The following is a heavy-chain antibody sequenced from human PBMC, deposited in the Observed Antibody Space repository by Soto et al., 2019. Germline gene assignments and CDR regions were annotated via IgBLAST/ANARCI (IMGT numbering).Heavy chain of an antibody. J-gene: IGHJ3*02. Sequence: SETLSLTCTVSGVSITSYYWSWIRQPPGKGLEWIGYIYYSGSTSYNPSLKSRVTMSVDTSKNQFSLKLSSVTAADTAVYYCASTQYGGKSSGAFDIWGQGTMVTVS. CDR3: ASTQYGGKSSGAFDI. CDR1: GVSITSYY. D-gene: IGHD2-15*01. CDR2: IYYSGST. V-gene: IGHV4-59*12.